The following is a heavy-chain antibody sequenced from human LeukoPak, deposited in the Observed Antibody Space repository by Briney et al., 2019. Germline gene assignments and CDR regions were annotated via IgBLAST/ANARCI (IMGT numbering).Heavy chain of an antibody. D-gene: IGHD3-10*01. CDR2: INHSGST. J-gene: IGHJ6*02. CDR3: ARGPDAYYYGSGSYGPYYYGMDV. CDR1: GGSFSVYY. Sequence: SETLSLTCAVYGGSFSVYYWSWIRQPPGKGLEWIGEINHSGSTNYNPSLKSRVTISVDTSKNQFSLKLSSVTAADTAVYYCARGPDAYYYGSGSYGPYYYGMDVWGQGTTVTVSS. V-gene: IGHV4-34*01.